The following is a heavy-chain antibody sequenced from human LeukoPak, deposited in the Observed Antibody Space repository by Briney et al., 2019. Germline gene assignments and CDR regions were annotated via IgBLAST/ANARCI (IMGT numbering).Heavy chain of an antibody. V-gene: IGHV3-7*03. CDR2: IKQDETEK. J-gene: IGHJ6*02. D-gene: IGHD3-3*01. CDR1: GFTFSNFW. Sequence: GESLRLSCTASGFTFSNFWMGWVRQAPGKGLEWVANIKQDETEKFYLGSVKGRFTISRDNAKNSLYLQMNSLRAEDTALYYCAKDVGVLYYYYGMDVWGQGTTVTVSS. CDR3: AKDVGVLYYYYGMDV.